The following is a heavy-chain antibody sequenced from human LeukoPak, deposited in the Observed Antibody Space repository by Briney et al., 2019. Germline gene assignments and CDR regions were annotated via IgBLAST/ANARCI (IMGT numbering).Heavy chain of an antibody. CDR1: GYTFTDYY. V-gene: IGHV1-2*02. Sequence: ASVKVSCKASGYTFTDYYMLWVRQAPGQGLEWMGWINPKNGGTNSAQKFQGRVTMTRDTSISTAYMELSRLRSDETAAYYCARGHTSLSSFDYWGQGTLVTVSS. CDR3: ARGHTSLSSFDY. CDR2: INPKNGGT. J-gene: IGHJ4*02. D-gene: IGHD2-2*01.